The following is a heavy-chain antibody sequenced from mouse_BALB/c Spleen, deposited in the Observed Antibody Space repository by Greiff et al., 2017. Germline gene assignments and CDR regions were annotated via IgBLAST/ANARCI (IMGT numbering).Heavy chain of an antibody. CDR2: IDPANGNT. J-gene: IGHJ4*01. V-gene: IGHV14-3*02. CDR1: GFSIKDTY. CDR3: ASWGAMDY. Sequence: EVQLQQSGAELVKPGASVKLSCTASGFSIKDTYMHWVKQRPEQGLEWIGRIDPANGNTKYDPKFQGKATITADTSSNTAYLQLSSLTSEDTAVYYCASWGAMDYWGQGTSVTVSS.